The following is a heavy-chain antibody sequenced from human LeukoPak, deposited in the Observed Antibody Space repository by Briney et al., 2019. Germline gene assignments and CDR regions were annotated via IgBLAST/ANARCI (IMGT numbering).Heavy chain of an antibody. Sequence: GDSVKVSCKASGGTFSSYAISWVRQAPGQGLEWMGGIIPIFGTANYAQKFQGRVTITADESTSTAYMGLSSLRSEDTAVYYCASGGYNFNDYYYYYMDVWGKGTTVTISS. V-gene: IGHV1-69*13. CDR3: ASGGYNFNDYYYYYMDV. J-gene: IGHJ6*03. D-gene: IGHD5-24*01. CDR2: IIPIFGTA. CDR1: GGTFSSYA.